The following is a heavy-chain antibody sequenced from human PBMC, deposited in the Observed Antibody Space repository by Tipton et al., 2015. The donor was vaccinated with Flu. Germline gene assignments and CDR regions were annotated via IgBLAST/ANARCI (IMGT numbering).Heavy chain of an antibody. J-gene: IGHJ3*02. CDR2: ISWNSGSI. CDR3: AKGRTSRPRSDAFDI. Sequence: SLRLSCAASGFTFDDYAMHWVRQAPGKGLEWVSGISWNSGSIGYADSVKGRFTISRDNAKNSLYLQMNSLRAEDTALYYCAKGRTSRPRSDAFDIWGQGPMVPVSS. CDR1: GFTFDDYA. V-gene: IGHV3-9*01.